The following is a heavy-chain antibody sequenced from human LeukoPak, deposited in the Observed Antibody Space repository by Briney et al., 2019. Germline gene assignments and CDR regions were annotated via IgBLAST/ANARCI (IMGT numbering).Heavy chain of an antibody. J-gene: IGHJ5*01. CDR2: IYPGDSRT. CDR3: ARSPSRGYCRGCTCFTHWLLWFGT. Sequence: GESLKISCKGSEYTFSCCWIGWARQMPGKGLEWMGSIYPGDSRTRYSPSFQGQVTISADKSISASYLQWSSLKASDTAMYYCARSPSRGYCRGCTCFTHWLLWFGTLGQGTLVTVSS. D-gene: IGHD2-15*01. CDR1: EYTFSCCW. V-gene: IGHV5-51*01.